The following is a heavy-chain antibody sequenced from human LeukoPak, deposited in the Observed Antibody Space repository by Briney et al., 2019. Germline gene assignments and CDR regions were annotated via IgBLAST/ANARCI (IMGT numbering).Heavy chain of an antibody. D-gene: IGHD2-15*01. V-gene: IGHV4-59*01. CDR2: IYYSGST. CDR1: GGSISSYY. CDR3: ARERIRGAFDI. J-gene: IGHJ3*02. Sequence: SETLSLTCTVSGGSISSYYWSWIRQPPGKGLEWIGYIYYSGSTNYNPPLKSRVTISVDTSKNQFSLKLSSVTAADTAVYYCARERIRGAFDIWGQGTMVTVSS.